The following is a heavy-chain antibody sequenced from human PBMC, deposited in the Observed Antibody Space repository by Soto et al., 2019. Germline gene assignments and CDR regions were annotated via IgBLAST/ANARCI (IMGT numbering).Heavy chain of an antibody. CDR3: ARTRRSRYYYDSSGYLGFYFDY. CDR2: IYYSGST. CDR1: GGSISSYY. J-gene: IGHJ4*02. D-gene: IGHD3-22*01. Sequence: SETLSLTCTVSGGSISSYYWSWIRQPPGKGLEWIGYIYYSGSTNYNPSLKSRVTISVDTSKNHFSLKLSSVTAADTAVYYCARTRRSRYYYDSSGYLGFYFDYWGQGTLVTVSS. V-gene: IGHV4-59*01.